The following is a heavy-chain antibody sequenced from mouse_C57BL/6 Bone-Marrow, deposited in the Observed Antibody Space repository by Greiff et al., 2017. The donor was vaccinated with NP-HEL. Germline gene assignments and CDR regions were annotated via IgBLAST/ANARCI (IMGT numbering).Heavy chain of an antibody. CDR3: ARPGNPWFAY. CDR1: GFSFSSYG. V-gene: IGHV5-6*02. Sequence: DVMLVESGGDLVKPGGSLKLSCAASGFSFSSYGMSWVRQTPDKRLEWVATISSGGSYTYYPDSVKGRFTISRDNAKNTLYLQMSSLKSEDTAMYYCARPGNPWFAYWGQGTLVTVSA. CDR2: ISSGGSYT. J-gene: IGHJ3*01.